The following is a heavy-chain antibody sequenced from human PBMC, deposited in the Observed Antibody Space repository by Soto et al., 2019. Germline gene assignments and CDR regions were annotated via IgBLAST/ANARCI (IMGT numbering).Heavy chain of an antibody. CDR3: EKRFDDSSTFSFDH. V-gene: IGHV3-23*01. CDR1: GFTFDNYV. CDR2: ISGNGARA. D-gene: IGHD6-6*01. Sequence: VQLLQSGGGLVQPGGSLRLSCAASGFTFDNYVMTWVRQAPGKGLEWVAGISGNGARAYYGDSVKGRFIVSRDNSKNTQYLQMNSLRVEDTALYYCEKRFDDSSTFSFDHWGLGTLVTVSS. J-gene: IGHJ4*02.